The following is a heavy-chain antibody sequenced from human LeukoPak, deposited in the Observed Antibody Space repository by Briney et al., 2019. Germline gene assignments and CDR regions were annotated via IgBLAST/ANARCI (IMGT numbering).Heavy chain of an antibody. CDR1: GFTFSSYV. CDR3: ARAPYYYGSGSSYFHY. J-gene: IGHJ4*02. CDR2: ISYDGSNE. Sequence: QPGRSLRLSCAASGFTFSSYVMHWVRQAPGKGLEWVAVISYDGSNEYYADSVKGRFTISRDNSKSTVYVQMNSLRAEDTAVYYCARAPYYYGSGSSYFHYWGQGTLVTVSS. V-gene: IGHV3-30-3*01. D-gene: IGHD3-10*01.